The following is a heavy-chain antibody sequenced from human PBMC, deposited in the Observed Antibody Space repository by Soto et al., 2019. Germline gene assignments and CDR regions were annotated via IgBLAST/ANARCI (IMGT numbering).Heavy chain of an antibody. V-gene: IGHV1-18*04. J-gene: IGHJ6*02. CDR1: GYTFTSYG. CDR2: ISAYNGNT. CDR3: ARDGRSYYCYGMDV. Sequence: ASVKVSCKASGYTFTSYGFSGVRQAPGQGLEWMGWISAYNGNTNYAQKLQGRVTITTDTSTSTAYMELRSLRSDDTAVYYCARDGRSYYCYGMDVWGQGTTVTVSS.